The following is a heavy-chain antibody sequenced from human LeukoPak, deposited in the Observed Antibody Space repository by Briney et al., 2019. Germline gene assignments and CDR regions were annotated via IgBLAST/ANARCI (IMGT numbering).Heavy chain of an antibody. D-gene: IGHD3-16*01. CDR1: GGSFSGYY. Sequence: SETLSLTCAVYGGSFSGYYWSWIRQPPGKGLEWIGEINHSGSTNYNPSLKSRVTISVDTSKNQFSLKLSSVTAADTAVYYCASRGGETRNYFDYWGRGTLVTVSS. CDR3: ASRGGETRNYFDY. CDR2: INHSGST. J-gene: IGHJ4*02. V-gene: IGHV4-34*01.